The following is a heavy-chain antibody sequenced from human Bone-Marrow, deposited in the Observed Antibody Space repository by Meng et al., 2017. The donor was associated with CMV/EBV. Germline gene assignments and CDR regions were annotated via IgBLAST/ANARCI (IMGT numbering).Heavy chain of an antibody. V-gene: IGHV3-21*01. D-gene: IGHD3-16*01. CDR2: VRSDSDYT. Sequence: GESLKISCAGSRFPLKRFTMNWVRQAPGKGLERVSSVRSDSDYTTYADSVKGRFTIYRDDAKNSVYLLMNSLRVEDTATYFCARDKLTFGYETLAASYFDYWGQGALVTVSS. CDR3: ARDKLTFGYETLAASYFDY. J-gene: IGHJ4*02. CDR1: RFPLKRFT.